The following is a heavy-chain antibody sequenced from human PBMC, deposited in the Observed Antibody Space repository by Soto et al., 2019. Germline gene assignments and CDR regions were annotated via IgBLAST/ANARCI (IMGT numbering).Heavy chain of an antibody. CDR1: GFTFSNAW. CDR3: TTDRILLWFGELFHYYYYGMDV. Sequence: EVQLVESGGGLVKPGGSLRLSCAASGFTFSNAWMSWVRQAPGKGLEWVGRIKSKTDGGTTDYAAPVKGRFTISRDDSKNTLYLQMNSLKTEDTAVYYCTTDRILLWFGELFHYYYYGMDVWGQGTTVTVSS. V-gene: IGHV3-15*01. J-gene: IGHJ6*02. D-gene: IGHD3-10*01. CDR2: IKSKTDGGTT.